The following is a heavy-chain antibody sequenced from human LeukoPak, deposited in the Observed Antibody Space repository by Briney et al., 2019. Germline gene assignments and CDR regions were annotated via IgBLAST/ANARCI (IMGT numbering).Heavy chain of an antibody. D-gene: IGHD6-13*01. Sequence: ASVEVSCKASGYTFTSYYMHWVRQAPGQGLEWMGIINPSGGSTSYAQKFQGRVTMTRDTSTSTVYMELRSLTSDDTAVYYCARVGSSSWYRWYFDLWGRGTLVTVSS. J-gene: IGHJ2*01. V-gene: IGHV1-46*01. CDR3: ARVGSSSWYRWYFDL. CDR1: GYTFTSYY. CDR2: INPSGGST.